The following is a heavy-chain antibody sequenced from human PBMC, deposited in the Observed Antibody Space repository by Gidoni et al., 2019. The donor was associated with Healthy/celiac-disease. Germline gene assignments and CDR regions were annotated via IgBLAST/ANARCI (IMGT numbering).Heavy chain of an antibody. D-gene: IGHD3-3*01. CDR2: MNPNSGNT. CDR3: ARGEAYYDFWSGSTYYYYGMDV. J-gene: IGHJ6*02. Sequence: QVQLVQSGAEVKKPGASVKVSCKASGYTFTSYDINWVRQATGQGLEWMGWMNPNSGNTGYAQKFQGRVTMTRNTSISTAYMELSSLRSEDTAVYYCARGEAYYDFWSGSTYYYYGMDVWGQGTTVTVSS. CDR1: GYTFTSYD. V-gene: IGHV1-8*01.